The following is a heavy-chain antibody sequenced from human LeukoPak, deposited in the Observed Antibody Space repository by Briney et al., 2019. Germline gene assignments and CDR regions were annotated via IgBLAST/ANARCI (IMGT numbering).Heavy chain of an antibody. CDR3: ARAAEWELHYFDY. CDR1: GFTFSSYA. CDR2: VSYDGSNK. V-gene: IGHV3-30-3*01. D-gene: IGHD1-26*01. Sequence: GGSLRLSCAASGFTFSSYAIHWVRQAPGKGLEWVAVVSYDGSNKYYADSVKGRFTISRDNSKNTLYLQVNSLRAEDTAVYYCARAAEWELHYFDYWGQGILVTVSS. J-gene: IGHJ4*02.